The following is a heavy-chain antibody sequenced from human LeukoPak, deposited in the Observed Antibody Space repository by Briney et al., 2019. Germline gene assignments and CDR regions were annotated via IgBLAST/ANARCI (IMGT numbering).Heavy chain of an antibody. Sequence: ASVKVSCKASGYTFTGYYMHWVRQAPGQGLEWMGWINPNSGGTNYAQKFQGRVTMTRDTSISTAYMELSRLRSDDTAVYYCASGYCSSTSLRCYYYMDVWGKGTTVTVSS. CDR2: INPNSGGT. J-gene: IGHJ6*03. D-gene: IGHD2-2*01. CDR3: ASGYCSSTSLRCYYYMDV. CDR1: GYTFTGYY. V-gene: IGHV1-2*02.